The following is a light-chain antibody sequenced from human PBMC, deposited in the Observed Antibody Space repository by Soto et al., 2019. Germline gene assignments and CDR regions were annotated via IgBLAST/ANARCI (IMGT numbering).Light chain of an antibody. V-gene: IGKV3-20*01. CDR1: QSVSSSY. Sequence: EIVLTQSPGTLSLSPGERATLSCRASQSVSSSYLAWYQQKPGQSPRLLIFGASSRATGTPDRFSGSGSGTDFTLTISRLEPEYFAVYYCQQYDTSPRTFGQGTTVEIK. CDR3: QQYDTSPRT. J-gene: IGKJ1*01. CDR2: GAS.